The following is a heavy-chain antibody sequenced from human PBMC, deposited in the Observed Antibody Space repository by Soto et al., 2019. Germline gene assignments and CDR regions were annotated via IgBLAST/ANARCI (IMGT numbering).Heavy chain of an antibody. Sequence: SETLSLTCAVYGGSFSGYYWSWIRQPPGKGLEWIGEITHSGYTNYNPSLKSRVIISVDTSKNQFSLKVTSVTATDTAVYYCARAGDQLDYYGMDVWGQGTTVTVS. J-gene: IGHJ6*02. D-gene: IGHD3-10*01. CDR1: GGSFSGYY. V-gene: IGHV4-34*01. CDR3: ARAGDQLDYYGMDV. CDR2: ITHSGYT.